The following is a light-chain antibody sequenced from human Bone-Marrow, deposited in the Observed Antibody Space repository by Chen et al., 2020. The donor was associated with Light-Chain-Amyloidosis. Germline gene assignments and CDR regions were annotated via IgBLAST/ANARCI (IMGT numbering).Light chain of an antibody. CDR2: EVT. V-gene: IGLV2-14*01. CDR3: SSYTITNTLV. CDR1: SSDVGGDNH. J-gene: IGLJ1*01. Sequence: QSALTQPASGSGSPGPSITSPCTGTSSDVGGDNHVSWYQQHPDKAPKLMIYEVTNRPSWVPDRFSGSKSDNTASLTISGLQTEDEADYFCSSYTITNTLVFGSGTRVTVL.